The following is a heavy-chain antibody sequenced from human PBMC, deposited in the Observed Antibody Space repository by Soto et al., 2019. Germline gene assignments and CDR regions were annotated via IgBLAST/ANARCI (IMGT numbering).Heavy chain of an antibody. Sequence: GGSLRLSCAASGFTFSNAWMSWVRQAPGKGLEWVGRIKSKTDGGTTDYAAPVKGRFTISRDDSKNTLYLQMNSLKTEDTAVYYCTTYVGSGWYLVDYWGQGTLVTVSS. CDR1: GFTFSNAW. CDR2: IKSKTDGGTT. V-gene: IGHV3-15*01. J-gene: IGHJ4*02. CDR3: TTYVGSGWYLVDY. D-gene: IGHD6-19*01.